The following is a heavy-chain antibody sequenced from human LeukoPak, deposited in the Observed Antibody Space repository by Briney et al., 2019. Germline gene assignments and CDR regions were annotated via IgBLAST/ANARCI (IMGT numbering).Heavy chain of an antibody. CDR3: AREYGSYLDFDY. CDR1: GFTFSSYA. V-gene: IGHV3-30*04. Sequence: GGSLRLSCAASGFTFSSYAMHWVRQAPGKGLEWVAVISYDGSNKYYADSVKGRFTISRDNSKNTLYLQMNSLRAEDTAVYYCAREYGSYLDFDYWGQGTLVTVSS. CDR2: ISYDGSNK. J-gene: IGHJ4*02. D-gene: IGHD1-26*01.